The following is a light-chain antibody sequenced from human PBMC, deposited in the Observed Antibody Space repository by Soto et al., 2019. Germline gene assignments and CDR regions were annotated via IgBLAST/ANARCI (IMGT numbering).Light chain of an antibody. V-gene: IGKV3-20*01. CDR2: AAN. Sequence: EIVLTQSPGTLSVSPGDRAALSCKASQSVTSNYLAWYQQRPDQAPRLLIYAANRRATGSPARLTGSGSGTDFYLPISSMGPEDSDLSYCQQYAGAPWTFGQGTRVEIK. CDR3: QQYAGAPWT. CDR1: QSVTSNY. J-gene: IGKJ1*01.